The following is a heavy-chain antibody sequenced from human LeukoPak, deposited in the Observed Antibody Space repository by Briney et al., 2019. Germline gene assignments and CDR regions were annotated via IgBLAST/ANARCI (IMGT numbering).Heavy chain of an antibody. Sequence: GASVKVSCKASGYTFSSYGVSWVRQAPGQGLEWMGWINTYNVNTNYAQKFQGRVTLTTDASTSTAYMELRSLRSDDTAVYYCARDFRRGYSYGYDYWGQGTLVTVSS. CDR1: GYTFSSYG. CDR2: INTYNVNT. V-gene: IGHV1-18*01. CDR3: ARDFRRGYSYGYDY. D-gene: IGHD5-18*01. J-gene: IGHJ4*02.